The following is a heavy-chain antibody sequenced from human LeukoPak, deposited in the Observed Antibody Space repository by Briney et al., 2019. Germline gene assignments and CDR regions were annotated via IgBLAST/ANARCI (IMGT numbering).Heavy chain of an antibody. CDR2: LIPIFGTA. CDR3: AREGSSGWYGWYFDY. CDR1: GGTFSSYA. Sequence: SVKVSRKASGGTFSSYAISWVRQAPGQGLEWMGGLIPIFGTANYPQKFQGRVTITTDESTSTAYMELSSLTSEDTAVYYCAREGSSGWYGWYFDYWGQGTLVTVSS. J-gene: IGHJ4*02. V-gene: IGHV1-69*05. D-gene: IGHD6-19*01.